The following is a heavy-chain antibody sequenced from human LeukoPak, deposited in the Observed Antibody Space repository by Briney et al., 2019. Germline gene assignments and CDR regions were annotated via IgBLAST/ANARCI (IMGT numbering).Heavy chain of an antibody. CDR1: GFTVSSNY. CDR2: IYSGGST. CDR3: AKDRGGRDGYNFDY. J-gene: IGHJ4*02. D-gene: IGHD5-24*01. V-gene: IGHV3-66*01. Sequence: GGSLRLSCAASGFTVSSNYMSWVRQAPGKGLEWVSVIYSGGSTYYADSVKGRFTISRDISKNTLYLQMNSLRAEDTAVYYCAKDRGGRDGYNFDYWGQGTLATVSS.